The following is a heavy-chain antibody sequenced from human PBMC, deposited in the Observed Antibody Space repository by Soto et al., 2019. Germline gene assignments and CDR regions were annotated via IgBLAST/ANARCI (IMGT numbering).Heavy chain of an antibody. J-gene: IGHJ4*02. CDR2: ISSSSSTI. CDR1: GFTFSSYS. Sequence: EVQLVESGGGLVQPGGSLRLSCAASGFTFSSYSMNWVRQAPGKGLEWVSYISSSSSTIYYADSVKGRFTISRDNAKNPRYLQMNRLRAEDTAVYYCASAGGGWNGALGFDYWGQGTLVTVSS. V-gene: IGHV3-48*01. CDR3: ASAGGGWNGALGFDY. D-gene: IGHD1-1*01.